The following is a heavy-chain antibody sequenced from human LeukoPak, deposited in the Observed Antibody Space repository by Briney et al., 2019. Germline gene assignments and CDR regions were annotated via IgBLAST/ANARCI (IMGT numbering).Heavy chain of an antibody. J-gene: IGHJ3*02. V-gene: IGHV4-39*01. Sequence: KPSETLSLTCTVSGGSISSSSYYWGWIRQPPGKGLEWIGNIYYSGSTYYNPSLKSRVTISVDTSRNQFSLNLSSVTAADTAVYYCAGKPRDGYNPDAFDIWGQGTMVTASS. D-gene: IGHD5-24*01. CDR3: AGKPRDGYNPDAFDI. CDR2: IYYSGST. CDR1: GGSISSSSYY.